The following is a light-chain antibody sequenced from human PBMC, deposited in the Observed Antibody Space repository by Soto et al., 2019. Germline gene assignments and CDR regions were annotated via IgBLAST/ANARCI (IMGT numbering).Light chain of an antibody. CDR1: QTISSW. V-gene: IGKV1-5*03. J-gene: IGKJ1*01. CDR2: KAS. CDR3: QHYNSYSEA. Sequence: EIQMTQAPSTLSGSVGDRSTITCLAIQTISSWLSGDQHKPLKSPNLLIYKASTLKSGVPSRFSGSGSGTEFTLTISSLQHDDFATYYCQHYNSYSEAFGQGTKVDIK.